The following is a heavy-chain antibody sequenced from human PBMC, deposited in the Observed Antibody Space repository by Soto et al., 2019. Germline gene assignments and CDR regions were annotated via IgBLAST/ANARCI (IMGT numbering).Heavy chain of an antibody. CDR1: DGSISTYF. J-gene: IGHJ4*02. V-gene: IGHV4-4*07. CDR2: IDNSGNT. CDR3: ARGGQDFWSGPFDY. Sequence: SETLSLTCTVSDGSISTYFCNWIRQPAGKGLEWIGRIDNSGNTNYNPSLKSRVTMSADTSRNQFSLKLNSVTAADTAVYYCARGGQDFWSGPFDYWGQGALVTV. D-gene: IGHD3-3*01.